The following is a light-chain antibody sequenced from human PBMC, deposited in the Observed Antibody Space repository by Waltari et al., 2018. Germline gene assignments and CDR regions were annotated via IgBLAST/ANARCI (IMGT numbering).Light chain of an antibody. Sequence: EIVMTQSPATLSVSTGETATPSCRASQRVSSNVAWDQHNPGQAPRLLIYGASTRATGIPARFSGSVSGTEITLTSSSLQSEDFAVYYCQHYNNWLGTFGQGTKVEIK. J-gene: IGKJ1*01. V-gene: IGKV3-15*01. CDR1: QRVSSN. CDR3: QHYNNWLGT. CDR2: GAS.